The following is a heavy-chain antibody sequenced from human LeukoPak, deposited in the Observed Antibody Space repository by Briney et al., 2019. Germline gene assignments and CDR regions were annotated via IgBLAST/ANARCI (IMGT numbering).Heavy chain of an antibody. V-gene: IGHV1-46*01. D-gene: IGHD6-19*01. CDR1: GYTFTSYY. J-gene: IGHJ4*02. CDR3: ARDYLAVAGYLDY. CDR2: INPSGGST. Sequence: ASVRVSCKASGYTFTSYYMHWVRQAPGQGLEWMGIINPSGGSTSYAQKFQGRVTMTRDMSTSTVYMELSSLRSEDTAVYYCARDYLAVAGYLDYWGQGTLVTVSS.